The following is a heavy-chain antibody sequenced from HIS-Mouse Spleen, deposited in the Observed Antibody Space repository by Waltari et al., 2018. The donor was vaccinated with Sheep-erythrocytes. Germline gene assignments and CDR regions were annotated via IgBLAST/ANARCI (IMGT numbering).Heavy chain of an antibody. CDR3: AKVRTVNYWYFDL. D-gene: IGHD1-1*01. Sequence: QVQLVESGGGVVQPGRSLRLSCAASGFTFSSYGMHWVRQAPGKGLEWVAVISYDGSSKYYADSVKGRFTISRDNSKNTLYLQMNSLRAEDTAVYYCAKVRTVNYWYFDLWGRGTLVTVSS. V-gene: IGHV3-30*18. J-gene: IGHJ2*01. CDR2: ISYDGSSK. CDR1: GFTFSSYG.